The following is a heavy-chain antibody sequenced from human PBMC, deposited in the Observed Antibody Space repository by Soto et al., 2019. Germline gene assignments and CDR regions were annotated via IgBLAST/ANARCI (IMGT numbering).Heavy chain of an antibody. D-gene: IGHD3-22*01. CDR1: GFTFSSYA. Sequence: QVQLVESGGGVVQPGRSLRLSCAASGFTFSSYAMHWVRQAPGKGLEWVAVISYDGSNKYYADSVKGRFTISRDNSKNTLYLQMNSLRAEDTAVYYCARIGSSGYWSLDYWGQGTLVTVSS. J-gene: IGHJ4*02. V-gene: IGHV3-30-3*01. CDR3: ARIGSSGYWSLDY. CDR2: ISYDGSNK.